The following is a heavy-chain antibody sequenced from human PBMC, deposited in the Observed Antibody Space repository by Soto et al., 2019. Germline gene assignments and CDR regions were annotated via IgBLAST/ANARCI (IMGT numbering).Heavy chain of an antibody. J-gene: IGHJ4*02. CDR1: GGSISSYY. CDR3: ARAKPAYYYDSSGYYPDYFDY. D-gene: IGHD3-22*01. V-gene: IGHV4-59*01. CDR2: IYYSGST. Sequence: QVQLQESGPGLVKPSETLSLTCTVSGGSISSYYWSWIRQPPGKGLEWIGYIYYSGSTNYNPSLKSRVTISVDTSKNQFSLKLSSVTAADTAVYYCARAKPAYYYDSSGYYPDYFDYWGQGTLVTVSS.